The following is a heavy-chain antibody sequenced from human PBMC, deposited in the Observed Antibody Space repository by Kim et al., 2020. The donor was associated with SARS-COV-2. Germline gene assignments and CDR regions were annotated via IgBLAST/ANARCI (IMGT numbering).Heavy chain of an antibody. Sequence: ADSVKGRFTISRDNSKNTLYLQMNSLRAEDTAVYYCAKAPSGSYYDDAFDIWGQGTMVTVSS. D-gene: IGHD1-26*01. CDR3: AKAPSGSYYDDAFDI. V-gene: IGHV3-23*01. J-gene: IGHJ3*02.